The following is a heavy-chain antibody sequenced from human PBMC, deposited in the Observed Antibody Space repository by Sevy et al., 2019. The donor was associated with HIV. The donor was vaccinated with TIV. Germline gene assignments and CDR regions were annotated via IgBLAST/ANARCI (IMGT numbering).Heavy chain of an antibody. Sequence: ASVKVSCKASGYTFTGYYMHWVRQAPGQGLEWMGWINPNSGGTNYAQKFQGRVTMTRDTSISTAYMGLSRLGSDDTAVYYCARGNEDYDYVWGSYRQRYYFDYWGQGTLVTVSS. CDR1: GYTFTGYY. V-gene: IGHV1-2*02. CDR2: INPNSGGT. D-gene: IGHD3-16*02. J-gene: IGHJ4*02. CDR3: ARGNEDYDYVWGSYRQRYYFDY.